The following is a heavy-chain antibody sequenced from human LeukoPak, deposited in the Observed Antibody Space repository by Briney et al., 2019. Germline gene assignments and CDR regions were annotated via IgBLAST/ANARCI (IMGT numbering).Heavy chain of an antibody. D-gene: IGHD6-6*01. CDR2: LSGSGGST. CDR3: AKSPREYYYYYMDV. V-gene: IGHV3-23*01. Sequence: GGSLRLSCAASGFTFAGYAMSWVRQAPGKGLEWVSTLSGSGGSTYYADSVKGRFTISRDNSKNTLYLQMNSLRAEGTAVYYCAKSPREYYYYYMDVWGKGTTVTVSS. J-gene: IGHJ6*03. CDR1: GFTFAGYA.